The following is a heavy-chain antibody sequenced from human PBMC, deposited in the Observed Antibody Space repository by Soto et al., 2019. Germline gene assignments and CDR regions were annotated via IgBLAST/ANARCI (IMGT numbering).Heavy chain of an antibody. CDR1: GFTFSGYA. CDR3: VRDLLGSGGHFDY. D-gene: IGHD7-27*01. CDR2: IWYDGSNT. J-gene: IGHJ4*02. V-gene: IGHV3-33*08. Sequence: GGSLRLSCATSGFTFSGYAMTWVRQAPGKGLEWVAHIWYDGSNTYYADSVKGRFTVSRDNPRNTLYLQMNSLRAEDTAVYYCVRDLLGSGGHFDYWGQGAPVTVSS.